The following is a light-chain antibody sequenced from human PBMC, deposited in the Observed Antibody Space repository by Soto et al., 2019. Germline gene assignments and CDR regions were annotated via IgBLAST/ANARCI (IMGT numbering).Light chain of an antibody. CDR1: SSDVGGYDY. CDR3: SSYGGSNNVV. Sequence: QSALTQPPSASRSPGQSVTISCTGTSSDVGGYDYVSWYQQHPDKAPKLMIYDVNKRPSGVPDRFSGSKSGNTASLTVSGRQAEDETDYYCSSYGGSNNVVFGGGTKLTVL. J-gene: IGLJ2*01. CDR2: DVN. V-gene: IGLV2-8*01.